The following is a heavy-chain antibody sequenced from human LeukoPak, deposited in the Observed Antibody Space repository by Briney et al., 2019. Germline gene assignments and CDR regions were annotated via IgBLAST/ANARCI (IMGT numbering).Heavy chain of an antibody. CDR3: AKGDYGDYFQH. Sequence: PGGSLRLSCAASGFTFSSYAMSWVRQAPGKGLEWVSAIGGSGGRTYYADSVKGRFTISRGNSKNTLSLQMNSLRAEDTAVYYCAKGDYGDYFQHWGQGTLVTVSS. CDR2: IGGSGGRT. D-gene: IGHD4-17*01. V-gene: IGHV3-23*01. CDR1: GFTFSSYA. J-gene: IGHJ1*01.